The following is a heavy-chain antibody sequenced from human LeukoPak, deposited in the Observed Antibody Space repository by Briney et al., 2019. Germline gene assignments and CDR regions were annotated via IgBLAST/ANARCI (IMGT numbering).Heavy chain of an antibody. CDR2: IDSGSTST. V-gene: IGHV3-11*06. J-gene: IGHJ4*02. D-gene: IGHD6-19*01. CDR3: ARGRLSSGWYDD. CDR1: GFIFTDYY. Sequence: GSLRLSCAASGFIFTDYYMSWVRQAPGKRLEWVSFIDSGSTSTKYADSVKGRFSISRDNAKNTLYLHMNSLRAEDTAVYYCARGRLSSGWYDDWGQGTLVTVSS.